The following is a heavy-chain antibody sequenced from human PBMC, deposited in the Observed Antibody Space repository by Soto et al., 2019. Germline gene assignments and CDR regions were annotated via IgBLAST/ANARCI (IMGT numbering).Heavy chain of an antibody. J-gene: IGHJ5*02. V-gene: IGHV4-39*01. CDR3: AGLHCASPYCVPLDH. Sequence: QLQLQESGPGLVKPSETLSLTCSVSGGSINYDTYYWGRIRQPPGKGLGWIGSIYYSGASFYSPSRGSRFTMSAVTCKKQMSLSLRSVPAADTAVYDCAGLHCASPYCVPLDHWGQGTLVIVSS. D-gene: IGHD2-15*01. CDR1: GGSINYDTYY. CDR2: IYYSGAS.